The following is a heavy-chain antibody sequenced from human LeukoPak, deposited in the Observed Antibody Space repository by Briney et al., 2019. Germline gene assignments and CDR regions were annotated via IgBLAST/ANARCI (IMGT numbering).Heavy chain of an antibody. Sequence: SETLSLTCTVSGGSISSYYWSWVRQPPGKRLEWIGQIYYSGSTTYNPSLKSRVTISVDTSKNQFSLELSTVTAADTAVYYCARQRPIYYYYGMDVWGQGTTATVSS. CDR1: GGSISSYY. V-gene: IGHV4-59*08. J-gene: IGHJ6*02. CDR2: IYYSGST. CDR3: ARQRPIYYYYGMDV.